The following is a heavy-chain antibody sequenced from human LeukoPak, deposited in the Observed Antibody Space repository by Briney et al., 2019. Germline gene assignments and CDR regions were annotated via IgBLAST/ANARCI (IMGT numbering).Heavy chain of an antibody. J-gene: IGHJ4*02. V-gene: IGHV3-74*01. CDR1: GFTFSSYW. CDR2: INSDGSST. D-gene: IGHD2-15*01. Sequence: GGSLRLSCAASGFTFSSYWMHWVRQAPGKGLVWVSRINSDGSSTSYADSVKGRFTISRDNAKNTLYLQMNSLRAEDTAVYYCARVDCSGGSCYLYYLDYWGQGTLVTVSS. CDR3: ARVDCSGGSCYLYYLDY.